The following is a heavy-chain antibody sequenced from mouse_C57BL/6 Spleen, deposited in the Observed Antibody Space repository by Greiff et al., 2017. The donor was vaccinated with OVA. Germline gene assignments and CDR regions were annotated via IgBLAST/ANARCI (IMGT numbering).Heavy chain of an antibody. CDR2: INYDGSST. Sequence: EVQVVESEGGLVQPGSSMTLSCTASGFTFSDYYMAWVRQVPEKGLEWVANINYDGSSTYYLDSLKSRFIISRDNAKNILYLQMSSLKSEDTATYYCARELDQGYCDVWGTGTTVTVSS. CDR3: ARELDQGYCDV. J-gene: IGHJ1*03. CDR1: GFTFSDYY. V-gene: IGHV5-16*01.